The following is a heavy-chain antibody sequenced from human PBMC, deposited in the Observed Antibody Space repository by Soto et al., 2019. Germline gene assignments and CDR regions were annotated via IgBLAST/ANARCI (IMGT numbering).Heavy chain of an antibody. CDR3: ARRTSSLGALDD. CDR1: GYSFDKYA. Sequence: GGSLRLSCVASGYSFDKYAMEWDRPAPGKGLEWVSHVAAGGGHTYYAESVKGRFTISRDNSKNTLFLQINTLRADDTAIYCCARRTSSLGALDDWCQGGLVTVTS. V-gene: IGHV3-23*01. D-gene: IGHD6-6*01. J-gene: IGHJ4*02. CDR2: VAAGGGHT.